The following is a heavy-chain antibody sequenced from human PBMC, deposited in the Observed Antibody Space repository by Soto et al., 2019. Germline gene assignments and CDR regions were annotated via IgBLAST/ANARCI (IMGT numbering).Heavy chain of an antibody. V-gene: IGHV1-69*06. CDR2: IIPIFGTA. Sequence: SLKLACKTSGNALSSYAMSWERQAPGQGLEWMGRIIPIFGTANYAQKFQGRVTITADKSTSTAYMELSSLRSEDTAVYYCAGAYGSEDQNYYYYGMDVWAQRTTVTVSS. CDR1: GNALSSYA. CDR3: AGAYGSEDQNYYYYGMDV. D-gene: IGHD3-10*01. J-gene: IGHJ6*02.